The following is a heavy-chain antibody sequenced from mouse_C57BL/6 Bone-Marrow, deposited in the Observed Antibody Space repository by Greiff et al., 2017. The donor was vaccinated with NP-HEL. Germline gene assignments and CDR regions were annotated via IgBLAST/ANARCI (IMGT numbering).Heavy chain of an antibody. J-gene: IGHJ2*01. CDR1: GYTFTSYW. CDR3: AREGFILLSGYFDY. CDR2: IHPNSGST. D-gene: IGHD1-1*02. Sequence: QVHVKQPGAELVKPGASVKLSCKASGYTFTSYWMHWVKQRPGQGLEWIGMIHPNSGSTNYNEKFKSKATLTVDKSSSTAYMQLSSLTSEDSAVYYCAREGFILLSGYFDYWGQGTTLTVSS. V-gene: IGHV1-64*01.